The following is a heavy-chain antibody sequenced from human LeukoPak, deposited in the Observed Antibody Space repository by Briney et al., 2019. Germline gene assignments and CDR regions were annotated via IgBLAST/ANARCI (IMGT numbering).Heavy chain of an antibody. J-gene: IGHJ4*02. CDR1: GGSISSYY. CDR2: IYYSGST. V-gene: IGHV4-59*12. Sequence: PSETLSLTCTVSGGSISSYYWSWIRQPPGKGLEWIGYIYYSGSTNYNPSLKSRVTISVDTSKNQFSLKLSSVTAADTAVYYCARDCSSTSCYTASFDYWGQGTLVTVSS. CDR3: ARDCSSTSCYTASFDY. D-gene: IGHD2-2*02.